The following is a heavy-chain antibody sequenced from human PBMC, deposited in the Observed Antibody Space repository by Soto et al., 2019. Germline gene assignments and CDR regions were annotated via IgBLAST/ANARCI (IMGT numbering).Heavy chain of an antibody. CDR3: ARRGVLMTAYYYYYGMDV. D-gene: IGHD2-8*01. V-gene: IGHV5-10-1*01. CDR2: IDPSDSYT. J-gene: IGHJ6*02. CDR1: GYSFTSYW. Sequence: PGESLKISCKGSGYSFTSYWISWVRQMPGKGLEWMGRIDPSDSYTNYSPSFQGHVTISADRSISTAYLQWSSLKASDTAMYYCARRGVLMTAYYYYYGMDVWGQGTTVTVSS.